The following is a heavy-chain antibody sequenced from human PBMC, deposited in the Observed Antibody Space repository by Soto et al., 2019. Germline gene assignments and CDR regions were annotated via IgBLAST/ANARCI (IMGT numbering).Heavy chain of an antibody. CDR2: IRNKANSYAT. Sequence: EVQLVESGGDLVQPGRSLRLSCAVSGLSFHAAGMHWVRQAPGKGLEWVGRIRNKANSYATAYAASLKGRFMISRDDSKNTAYLQMNSLKTEDTAVYYCTSHSPEDMIRKWGQGTLVTVSS. CDR1: GLSFHAAG. V-gene: IGHV3-73*01. CDR3: TSHSPEDMIRK. J-gene: IGHJ4*02. D-gene: IGHD2-15*01.